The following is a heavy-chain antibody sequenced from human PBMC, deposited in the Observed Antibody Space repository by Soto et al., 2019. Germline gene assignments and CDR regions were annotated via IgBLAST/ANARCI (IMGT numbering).Heavy chain of an antibody. CDR3: ASDDVTGYCGGDGSPGSLDL. CDR1: GGTFSSYA. J-gene: IGHJ2*01. Sequence: QVQLVQSGAEVKKPGSSVKVSCKASGGTFSSYAISWVRQAPGQGLEWMGGIIPICGTANYAQKFQGRVTITADESASTAHMELSSLRSDDTDVYDCASDDVTGYCGGDGSPGSLDLWGRGTLVAVSS. V-gene: IGHV1-69*12. CDR2: IIPICGTA. D-gene: IGHD2-21*02.